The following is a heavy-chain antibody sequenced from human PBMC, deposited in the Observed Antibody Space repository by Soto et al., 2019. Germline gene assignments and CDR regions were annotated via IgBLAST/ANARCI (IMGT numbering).Heavy chain of an antibody. CDR2: IWYDGSNK. CDR1: GFTFSSYG. D-gene: IGHD3-22*01. V-gene: IGHV3-33*01. Sequence: QVQLVESGGGVVQPGRSLRLSCAASGFTFSSYGMHWVRQAPGKGLEWVAVIWYDGSNKYYADSVKGRFTISRDNSKNTLYLQMNSLRAEDTAVHYCARDVGYDSSGYLDYWGQGTLVTVSS. CDR3: ARDVGYDSSGYLDY. J-gene: IGHJ4*02.